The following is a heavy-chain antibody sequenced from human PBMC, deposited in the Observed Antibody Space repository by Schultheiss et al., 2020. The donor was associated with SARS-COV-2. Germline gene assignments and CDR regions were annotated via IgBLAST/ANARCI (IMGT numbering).Heavy chain of an antibody. Sequence: GGSLRLSCAASGFTFGTYSMSWIRQAPGRGLQWVANINRDGSETVYVDSVKGRFTVSRDNSKNTLYLQMNSLRAEDTAVYYCAKGSHVVVPAAMFNWGQGTLVTVSS. D-gene: IGHD2-2*01. J-gene: IGHJ4*02. CDR3: AKGSHVVVPAAMFN. CDR1: GFTFGTYS. CDR2: INRDGSET. V-gene: IGHV3-7*01.